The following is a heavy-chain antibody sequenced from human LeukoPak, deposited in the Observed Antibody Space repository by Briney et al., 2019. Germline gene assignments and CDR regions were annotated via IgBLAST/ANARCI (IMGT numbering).Heavy chain of an antibody. CDR3: ARGPPRYYYDSSGYYYFDY. J-gene: IGHJ4*02. Sequence: ASVKVSCKASGYTFTSYYMHWVRQAPGQGLEWVGIINPSGDPTTYAQKFQGRVTMTRDTSTSTVYMELSSLRSEDTAVYYCARGPPRYYYDSSGYYYFDYWGQGTLVTVSS. D-gene: IGHD3-22*01. CDR2: INPSGDPT. V-gene: IGHV1-46*01. CDR1: GYTFTSYY.